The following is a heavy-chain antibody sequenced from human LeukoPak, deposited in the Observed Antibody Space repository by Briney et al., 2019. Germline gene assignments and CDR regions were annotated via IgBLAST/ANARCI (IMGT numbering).Heavy chain of an antibody. CDR3: ARDTTYYYDSSGENYYYGMDV. CDR2: IYHSGST. D-gene: IGHD3-22*01. CDR1: GGSISSGGYS. V-gene: IGHV4-30-2*01. Sequence: SQTLSLTCAVSGGSISSGGYSWSWIRQPPGKGLEWIGYIYHSGSTYYNPSLKSRVTISVDRSKNQFSLKLSSVTAADTAVYYCARDTTYYYDSSGENYYYGMDVWGQGTTVTVSS. J-gene: IGHJ6*02.